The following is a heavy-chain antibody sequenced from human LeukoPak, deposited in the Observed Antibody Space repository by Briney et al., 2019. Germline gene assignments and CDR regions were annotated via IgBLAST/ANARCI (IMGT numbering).Heavy chain of an antibody. V-gene: IGHV3-9*01. Sequence: PGGSLRLSCAASGFTFDDYAMHWVRQAPGKGVEWVSGISWNSGSIGYADSVKGRFTISRDNAKNSLYLQMNSLRAEDTALYYCAKDQADYYDSSGPKGAFDIWGQGTMVTVSS. CDR1: GFTFDDYA. D-gene: IGHD3-22*01. CDR3: AKDQADYYDSSGPKGAFDI. CDR2: ISWNSGSI. J-gene: IGHJ3*02.